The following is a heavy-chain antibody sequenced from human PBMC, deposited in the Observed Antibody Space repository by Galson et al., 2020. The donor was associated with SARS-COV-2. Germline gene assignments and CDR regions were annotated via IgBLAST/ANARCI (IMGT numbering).Heavy chain of an antibody. CDR1: GYTFTNYG. Sequence: ASVKVTCKTSGYTFTNYGISWVRQAPGQGLEWMGWINTYSGNTTFAQKFQARVTMTTDTSANTAYMDLRSLRSDDTAVYYCALDYSGSGTYYSRPAFDYWGQGTLVTVSS. J-gene: IGHJ4*02. V-gene: IGHV1-18*01. CDR2: INTYSGNT. CDR3: ALDYSGSGTYYSRPAFDY. D-gene: IGHD3-10*01.